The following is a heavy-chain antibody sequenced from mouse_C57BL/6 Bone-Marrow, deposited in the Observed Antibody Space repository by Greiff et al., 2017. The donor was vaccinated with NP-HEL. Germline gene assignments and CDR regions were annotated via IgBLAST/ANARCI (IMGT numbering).Heavy chain of an antibody. CDR2: IDPSDSYT. V-gene: IGHV1-69*01. CDR1: GYTFTSYW. J-gene: IGHJ2*01. CDR3: ARARHSRRYYFDY. Sequence: VQLQQPGAELVMPGASVKLSCKASGYTFTSYWMHWVKQRPGQGLEWIGEIDPSDSYTNYNQKFKGKSTLTVDKSSSTAYMQLSSLTSEDSAVYYCARARHSRRYYFDYWGQGTTLTVSS. D-gene: IGHD3-1*01.